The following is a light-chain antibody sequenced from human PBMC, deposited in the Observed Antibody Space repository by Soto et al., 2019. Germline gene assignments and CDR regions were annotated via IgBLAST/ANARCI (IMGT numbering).Light chain of an antibody. J-gene: IGKJ4*01. CDR1: QGISSY. V-gene: IGKV1-9*01. CDR3: QYLNSYPLA. CDR2: VAS. Sequence: DIQLTQSPSFLSASVGDRVTITCRASQGISSYLAWYQQKPGKAPKLLIYVASTLQSGVPLRFSGSGSGTEFTLTISSLQPEDFAAYYCQYLNSYPLAFGGGTKVESK.